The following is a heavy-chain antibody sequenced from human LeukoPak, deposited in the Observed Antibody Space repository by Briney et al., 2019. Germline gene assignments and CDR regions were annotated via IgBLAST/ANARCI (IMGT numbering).Heavy chain of an antibody. V-gene: IGHV4-34*01. D-gene: IGHD2-2*01. CDR2: INHSGST. CDR1: GGSFSGYY. J-gene: IGHJ6*03. Sequence: PSETLSLTCAVYGGSFSGYYWSWIRQPPGKGLEWIGEINHSGSTNYNPSPKSRVTISVDTSKNQFSLKLSSVTAADTAVYYCARGPSSRDYMDVWGKGTTVTVSS. CDR3: ARGPSSRDYMDV.